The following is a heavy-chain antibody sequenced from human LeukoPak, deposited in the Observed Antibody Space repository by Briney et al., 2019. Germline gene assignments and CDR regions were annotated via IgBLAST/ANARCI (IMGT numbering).Heavy chain of an antibody. Sequence: GGSLRLSCAASGSIFRTYEMIWVRQAPGKGLEWVSYINSNSSIKNYVDSVKGRFTISRDNSKNTLYLQMNSLKGDDTAVYYCAKDSAFYYIDVWGKGTTVIISS. CDR1: GSIFRTYE. CDR2: INSNSSIK. V-gene: IGHV3-48*01. D-gene: IGHD3-10*01. J-gene: IGHJ6*03. CDR3: AKDSAFYYIDV.